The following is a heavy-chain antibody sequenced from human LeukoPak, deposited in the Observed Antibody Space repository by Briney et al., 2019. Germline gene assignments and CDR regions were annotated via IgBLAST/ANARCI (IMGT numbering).Heavy chain of an antibody. D-gene: IGHD3-10*01. V-gene: IGHV3-23*01. CDR3: ARELFDFDY. CDR2: ITGSGGST. J-gene: IGHJ4*02. Sequence: GGSLRLSCAPSGFTFDNFAMTWVRQAPGKGLEWVSEITGSGGSTYYADSVKCRFTFYRDNSKNTLYLKMKSLRAEDTAIYYCARELFDFDYWGQGTLVTVSS. CDR1: GFTFDNFA.